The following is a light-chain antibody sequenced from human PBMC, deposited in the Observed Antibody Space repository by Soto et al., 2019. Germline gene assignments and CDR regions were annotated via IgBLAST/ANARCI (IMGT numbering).Light chain of an antibody. CDR2: GNS. CDR3: QSYDSSLSGYV. CDR1: SSNIGAGYD. V-gene: IGLV1-40*01. J-gene: IGLJ1*01. Sequence: QSVLTQPPSVSGAPGQMVTISCTGSSSNIGAGYDVHWYQQLPGTAPKLLIYGNSNRPSGVPDRFSGSKSGTSDSLAITGLQAEDESDYYCQSYDSSLSGYVFGTGTKVTVL.